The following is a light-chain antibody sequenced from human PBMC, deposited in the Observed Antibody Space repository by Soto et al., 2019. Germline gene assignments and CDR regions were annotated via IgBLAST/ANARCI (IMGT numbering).Light chain of an antibody. CDR1: QSLVHRDGNTY. Sequence: DIVMTQTPLSSPVTLGQPASISCRSSQSLVHRDGNTYLSWLHQRPGQPPRLLIYKISHRVSGVPDRFSGSGAGTDFTPEISSVEAEDVGVYHCVQGTQLPWTFGQGTKVDIK. V-gene: IGKV2-24*01. CDR3: VQGTQLPWT. CDR2: KIS. J-gene: IGKJ1*01.